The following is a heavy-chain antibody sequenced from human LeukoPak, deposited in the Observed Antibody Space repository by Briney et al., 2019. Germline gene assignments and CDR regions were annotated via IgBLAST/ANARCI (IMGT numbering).Heavy chain of an antibody. CDR2: INAGNGNT. V-gene: IGHV1-3*01. CDR3: ARSGYSSGYVAYFDY. D-gene: IGHD5-18*01. CDR1: GYTFTHYT. J-gene: IGHJ4*01. Sequence: WASVKVSCKASGYTFTHYTIHWVRQAPGHRLEWMGWINAGNGNTKYSQNFQGRVTITMDTSANTAYMELSSLRSEDTAVYYCARSGYSSGYVAYFDYWGXXXXXTVSS.